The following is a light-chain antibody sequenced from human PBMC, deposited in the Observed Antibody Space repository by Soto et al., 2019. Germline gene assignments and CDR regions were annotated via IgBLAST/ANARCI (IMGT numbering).Light chain of an antibody. CDR1: DIEDKS. V-gene: IGLV3-21*02. CDR3: QVWDTSSDHWV. CDR2: DDF. Sequence: SYELTQPPSVSVAPGQTATITCGGNDIEDKSVHWYQQKPGQAPVLVVYDDFDRPSGIPERFSGSNSGNTATLTISRVEAGDEADYYCQVWDTSSDHWVFGGGTQLTVL. J-gene: IGLJ3*02.